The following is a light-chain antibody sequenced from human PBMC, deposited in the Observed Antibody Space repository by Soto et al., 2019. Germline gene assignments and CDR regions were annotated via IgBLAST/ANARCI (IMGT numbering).Light chain of an antibody. V-gene: IGKV1-5*01. CDR2: DAS. CDR3: LQYNAYSWT. Sequence: DIQMNKSPSTLSASVGDRVTITCRASQSISTWLAWYQQKPGKAPNLLIYDASSFESGVPLRFSGSGAGTEFTLTISSLQPDDFATYYCLQYNAYSWTFGQGTKVDIK. CDR1: QSISTW. J-gene: IGKJ1*01.